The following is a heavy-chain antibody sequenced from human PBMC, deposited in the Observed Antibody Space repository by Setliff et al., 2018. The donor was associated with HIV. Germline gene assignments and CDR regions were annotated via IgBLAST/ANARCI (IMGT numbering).Heavy chain of an antibody. Sequence: PGGSLRLSCAASGFTFSSYSMNWVRQAPGKGLEWVSYISSSSTIYYADSVKGRFTISRDNAKNPLYLQMNSLRAEDTAVYYCARSRAAGFDYWGQGTLVTVSS. V-gene: IGHV3-48*01. CDR3: ARSRAAGFDY. D-gene: IGHD6-13*01. J-gene: IGHJ4*02. CDR1: GFTFSSYS. CDR2: ISSSSTI.